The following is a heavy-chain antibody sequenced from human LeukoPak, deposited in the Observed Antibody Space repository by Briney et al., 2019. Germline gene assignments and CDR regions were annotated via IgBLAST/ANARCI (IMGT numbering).Heavy chain of an antibody. CDR1: GGTFSSHA. J-gene: IGHJ6*02. Sequence: ASVKVSCKASGGTFSSHAISWVRQAPGQGLEWMGGIIPIFGTANYAQKFQGRVTITTDESTSTAYMELSSLRSDDTAVYYCAREGYYDSSGYYYYYYGMDVWGQGTTVTVSS. CDR3: AREGYYDSSGYYYYYYGMDV. D-gene: IGHD3-22*01. CDR2: IIPIFGTA. V-gene: IGHV1-69*05.